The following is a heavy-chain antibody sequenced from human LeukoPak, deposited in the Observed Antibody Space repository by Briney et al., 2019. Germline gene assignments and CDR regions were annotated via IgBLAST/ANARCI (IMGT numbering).Heavy chain of an antibody. Sequence: ASVKVSCKTSGYTFTSYYMHWVRQAPGQGLEWMGIINPSAGSATYAQEFQGRVTMTRDTSTSTVYMELSSQTSEDTAVYYCAAPLLRSTYYYFDYWGQGTLVTVSS. CDR2: INPSAGSA. CDR1: GYTFTSYY. J-gene: IGHJ4*02. D-gene: IGHD3-3*01. CDR3: AAPLLRSTYYYFDY. V-gene: IGHV1-46*01.